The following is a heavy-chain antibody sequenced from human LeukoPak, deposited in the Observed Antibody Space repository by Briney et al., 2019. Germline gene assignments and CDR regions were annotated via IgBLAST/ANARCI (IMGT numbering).Heavy chain of an antibody. Sequence: GASVEVSCKPSGDTFTANYLHWVRQAPGQGLEWLGWINLNTGYTKYAQKFQGRVTMTRDTSTSSAFMELSRLRSDDTAVYFCAEDVGRTGTNCFDPWGQGTLVTVSS. V-gene: IGHV1-2*02. CDR2: INLNTGYT. D-gene: IGHD1-1*01. CDR1: GDTFTANY. J-gene: IGHJ5*02. CDR3: AEDVGRTGTNCFDP.